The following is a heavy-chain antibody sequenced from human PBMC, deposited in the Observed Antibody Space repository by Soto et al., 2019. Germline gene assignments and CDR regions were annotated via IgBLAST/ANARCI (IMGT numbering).Heavy chain of an antibody. D-gene: IGHD3-16*02. CDR3: ARLVTRTQYYFDF. Sequence: SETLSLTCTVSGGSISSISHSWGWIRQSPGQGLEWIGNIFYNGITYYNPSLKSRVTISADTSKNHFSLKLRSVTDADTAVYSCARLVTRTQYYFDFWGQGSLVTVSS. CDR2: IFYNGIT. J-gene: IGHJ4*02. V-gene: IGHV4-39*02. CDR1: GGSISSISHS.